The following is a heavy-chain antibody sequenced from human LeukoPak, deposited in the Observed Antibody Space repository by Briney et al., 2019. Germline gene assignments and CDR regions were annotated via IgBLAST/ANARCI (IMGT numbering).Heavy chain of an antibody. J-gene: IGHJ4*02. V-gene: IGHV3-53*01. CDR2: ISTGGTT. Sequence: GGSLRLSCAASGFTVSSNYMTWVRQAPGKGLEWVSVISTGGTTYYADSVKGRFTISRDISRNTLYLQMNSLRVDDTAVYYCARDFPLFNWGQGNLVTVSS. CDR1: GFTVSSNY. CDR3: ARDFPLFN.